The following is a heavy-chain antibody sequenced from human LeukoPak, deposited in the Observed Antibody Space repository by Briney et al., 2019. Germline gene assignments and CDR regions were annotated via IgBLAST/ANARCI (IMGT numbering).Heavy chain of an antibody. V-gene: IGHV1-69*02. CDR3: ASGYCTSTTCYMYNWLDP. CDR1: GDTFSSHT. Sequence: SVKVSCXASGDTFSSHTINWVRQAPGQGLVWMGRIIPFIGVTKYAQKFQAGVTITADKSTSTAYMELSSLKSEDTAVYYCASGYCTSTTCYMYNWLDPWGQGTLVTVSS. D-gene: IGHD2-2*02. J-gene: IGHJ5*02. CDR2: IIPFIGVT.